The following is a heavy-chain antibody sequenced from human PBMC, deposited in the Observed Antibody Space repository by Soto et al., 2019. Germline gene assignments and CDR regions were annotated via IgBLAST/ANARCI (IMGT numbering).Heavy chain of an antibody. CDR2: ISGSGGTT. CDR1: GFTFSGYA. V-gene: IGHV3-23*01. D-gene: IGHD4-4*01. Sequence: GGSLRLSCAVSGFTFSGYAMTWVRQAPGKGLEWVSGISGSGGTTYYADSVKGRFTISRDNSKETVYLQMNSLRAEDTGVYYCAREIDSNYDGMDVWGQGTTVTVSS. J-gene: IGHJ6*02. CDR3: AREIDSNYDGMDV.